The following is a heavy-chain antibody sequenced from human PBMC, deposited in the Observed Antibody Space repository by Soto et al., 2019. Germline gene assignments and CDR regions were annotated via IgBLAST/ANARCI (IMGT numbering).Heavy chain of an antibody. CDR1: GFTFSSYG. V-gene: IGHV3-30*18. CDR2: ISYDGSNK. CDR3: AKDLWQLVVYYGMDV. Sequence: QVQLVESGGGVVQPGRSLRPSCAASGFTFSSYGMHWVRQAPGKGLEWVAVISYDGSNKYYADSVKGRFTISRDNSKNTLYLQMNSLRAEDTAVYYCAKDLWQLVVYYGMDVWGQGTTVTVSS. J-gene: IGHJ6*02. D-gene: IGHD6-6*01.